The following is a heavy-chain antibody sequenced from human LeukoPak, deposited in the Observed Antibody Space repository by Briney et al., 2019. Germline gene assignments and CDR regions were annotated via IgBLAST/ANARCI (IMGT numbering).Heavy chain of an antibody. J-gene: IGHJ4*02. V-gene: IGHV3-48*01. Sequence: GGSLRLSCAASGFTFSSYSMNWVRQAPGKGLEWVSYISSGSRTIYYVDPVKGRFTISRDNAKNSLYLQMNSLRAEDTAVYYCAGYDFWSGYLAKIDYWGQATLVTVSS. CDR1: GFTFSSYS. D-gene: IGHD3-3*01. CDR3: AGYDFWSGYLAKIDY. CDR2: ISSGSRTI.